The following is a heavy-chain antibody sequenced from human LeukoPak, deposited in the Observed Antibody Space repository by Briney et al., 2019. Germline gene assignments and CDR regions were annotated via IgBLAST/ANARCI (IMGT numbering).Heavy chain of an antibody. Sequence: GGSLRHTRAASGFTLSSYSMDWVRQAPGKGLEWVSSISSSSSYIYYADSVKGRFTISRDNAKNSLYLQMNSLRAEDTAVYYCARDPPYYNIIGYSYYCGQGTLFTVSS. J-gene: IGHJ4*02. V-gene: IGHV3-21*01. CDR3: ARDPPYYNIIGYSYY. D-gene: IGHD3-22*01. CDR2: ISSSSSYI. CDR1: GFTLSSYS.